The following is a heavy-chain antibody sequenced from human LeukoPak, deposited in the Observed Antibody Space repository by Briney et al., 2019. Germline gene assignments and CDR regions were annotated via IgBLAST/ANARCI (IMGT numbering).Heavy chain of an antibody. CDR2: LDVGGST. J-gene: IGHJ3*02. CDR3: ARGGNSGGSLRSPFDI. D-gene: IGHD2-15*01. Sequence: GGCLRLSCAPSGLSASGNYMSWVRQPPGRGPESVSVLDVGGSTYYADSVKGRFTISRDKSKNTLYLQINSLRAEDTAVYYCARGGNSGGSLRSPFDIWGRGTMVTVSS. CDR1: GLSASGNY. V-gene: IGHV3-53*01.